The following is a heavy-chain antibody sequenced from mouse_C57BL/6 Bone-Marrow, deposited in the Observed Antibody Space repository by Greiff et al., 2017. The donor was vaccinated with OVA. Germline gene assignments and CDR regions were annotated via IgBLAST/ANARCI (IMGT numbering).Heavy chain of an antibody. Sequence: QVQLQQSGPELVKPGASVKISCKASGYTFTDYYINWVKQRPGQGLEWIGWIFPGSGSTYYNEKFKGKATLTVDKSSSTAYMLLSSLTSEDSAVYFCAKSRIYYGNYVEAMDYWGQGTSVTVSS. J-gene: IGHJ4*01. CDR1: GYTFTDYY. CDR2: IFPGSGST. D-gene: IGHD2-1*01. V-gene: IGHV1-75*01. CDR3: AKSRIYYGNYVEAMDY.